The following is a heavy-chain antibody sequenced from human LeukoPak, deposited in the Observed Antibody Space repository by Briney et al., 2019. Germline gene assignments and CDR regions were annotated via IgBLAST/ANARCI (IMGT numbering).Heavy chain of an antibody. V-gene: IGHV4-4*07. CDR1: GGSISSYY. Sequence: SETLSLTCTVSGGSISSYYWSWIRQPAGKGLEWIGRIYTSGSTNYNPSLKSLVTMSVDTSKNQFSLKLSSVTAADTAVYYCARERAERGDYVWGSYRRGEPFDYWGQGTLVTVSS. CDR2: IYTSGST. CDR3: ARERAERGDYVWGSYRRGEPFDY. J-gene: IGHJ4*02. D-gene: IGHD3-16*02.